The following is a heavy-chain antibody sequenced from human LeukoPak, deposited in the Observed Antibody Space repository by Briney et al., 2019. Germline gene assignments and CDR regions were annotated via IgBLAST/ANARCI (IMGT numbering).Heavy chain of an antibody. CDR2: ISWNSGSI. CDR3: AKGLARFGELGYYGMDV. V-gene: IGHV3-9*01. CDR1: GFTFDDYA. D-gene: IGHD3-10*01. Sequence: GGSLRLSCAASGFTFDDYAMHWVRQAPGKGLEWVSGISWNSGSIGYADSVKGRFTISRDNAKNSLYLQMNSLRAEDTALYYCAKGLARFGELGYYGMDVWGQGTTVTVSS. J-gene: IGHJ6*02.